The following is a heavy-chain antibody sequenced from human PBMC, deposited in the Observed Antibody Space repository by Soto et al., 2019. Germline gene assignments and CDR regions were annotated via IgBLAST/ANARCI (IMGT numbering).Heavy chain of an antibody. D-gene: IGHD3-9*01. CDR2: ISSSGSTI. J-gene: IGHJ5*02. V-gene: IGHV3-11*01. Sequence: GGSLRLSCAASGFTFSDYYMSWIRQAPGKGLEWVSYISSSGSTIYYADSVKGRFIISRDNAKNSLYLQMNSLRAEDTAVYYCARGVLRYFDWAPEWFDPWGQGTLVTVSS. CDR3: ARGVLRYFDWAPEWFDP. CDR1: GFTFSDYY.